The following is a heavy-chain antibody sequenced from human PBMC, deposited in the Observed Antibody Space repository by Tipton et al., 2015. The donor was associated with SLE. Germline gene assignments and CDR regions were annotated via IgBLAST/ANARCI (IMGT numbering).Heavy chain of an antibody. CDR2: IKSKTDGGTT. D-gene: IGHD1-26*01. CDR1: GFTFSNAW. J-gene: IGHJ4*02. CDR3: AKGDEVGATTFHYFDY. Sequence: SLRLSCAASGFTFSNAWMSWVRQAPGKGLEWVGRIKSKTDGGTTDYAAPVKGRFTTSRDDSKNTLYLQMNSLKTEDTAVYYCAKGDEVGATTFHYFDYWGQGTLVTVSS. V-gene: IGHV3-15*01.